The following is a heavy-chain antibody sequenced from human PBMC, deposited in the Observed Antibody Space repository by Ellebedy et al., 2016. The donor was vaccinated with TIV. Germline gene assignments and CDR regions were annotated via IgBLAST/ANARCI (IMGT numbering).Heavy chain of an antibody. Sequence: PGGSLRLSCADSGFTFSDYYMSWIRQAPGKGPEWVSYISSSSDYTKYADSVKGRFTISRDNAKKSLYLQMNSLRAEDTAVYYCTKDGSGTMNFWGQGTLVTVSS. CDR2: ISSSSDYT. V-gene: IGHV3-11*06. CDR3: TKDGSGTMNF. J-gene: IGHJ4*02. D-gene: IGHD1-1*01. CDR1: GFTFSDYY.